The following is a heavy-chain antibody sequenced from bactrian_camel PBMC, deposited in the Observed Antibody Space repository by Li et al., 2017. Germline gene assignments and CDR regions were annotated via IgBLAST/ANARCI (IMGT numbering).Heavy chain of an antibody. CDR1: GFISSRYC. Sequence: HVQLVESGGGLVQPGGSLRLSCATSGFISSRYCTAWSRQVPDKEREGVASIHQDGDTWYADSVKGRATISRDNAKNTLYLQLNSLKTEDMAMYYCAAHASGGWDCDYWGQGTQVTVS. CDR2: IHQDGDT. V-gene: IGHV3S9*01. J-gene: IGHJ4*01. D-gene: IGHD1*01. CDR3: AAHASGGWDCDY.